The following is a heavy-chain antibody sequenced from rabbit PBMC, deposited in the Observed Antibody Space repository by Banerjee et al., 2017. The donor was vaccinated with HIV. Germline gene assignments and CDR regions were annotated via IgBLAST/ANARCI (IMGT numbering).Heavy chain of an antibody. J-gene: IGHJ2*01. CDR1: GFSFSSSQW. CDR3: AITAHGHGGFDP. D-gene: IGHD6-1*01. CDR2: IDTGSSGST. V-gene: IGHV1S40*01. Sequence: QSLEESGGDLVKPGASLTLTCTASGFSFSSSQWICWVRQAPGKGLEWIACIDTGSSGSTTYASWAKGRFTVSKTSSTTVTLQMTSLTAADTATYFCAITAHGHGGFDPWGPGTLVTVS.